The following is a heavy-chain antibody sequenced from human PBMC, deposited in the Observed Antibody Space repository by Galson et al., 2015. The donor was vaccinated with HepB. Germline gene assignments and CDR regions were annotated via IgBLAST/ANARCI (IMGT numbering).Heavy chain of an antibody. D-gene: IGHD2-8*01. J-gene: IGHJ4*02. V-gene: IGHV4-34*01. CDR1: GGSFSGYY. CDR2: INDSGST. Sequence: ETLSLTCAVYGGSFSGYYWSWIRQPPGKGLEWIGEINDSGSTNYNPSRKSGVTISADTSKNQFSLKLSSVTAADTAVYYCARGVKGTSGLFNYWGQGTLVTVSS. CDR3: ARGVKGTSGLFNY.